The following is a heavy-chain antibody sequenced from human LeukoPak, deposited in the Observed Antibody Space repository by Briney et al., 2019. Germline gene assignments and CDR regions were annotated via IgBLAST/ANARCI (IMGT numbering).Heavy chain of an antibody. V-gene: IGHV3-23*01. CDR1: GFTFTSYA. CDR3: AKAHGGSHHSGIE. D-gene: IGHD2-15*01. Sequence: PGGSLRLSCAASGFTFTSYAMNWVRQAPGKGLEWVSGISGSGGSTYYADSVKGRFSISRDNSKNTMYLQLNSLRVEDTAEYYCAKAHGGSHHSGIEWGQGTLVIVSS. J-gene: IGHJ4*02. CDR2: ISGSGGST.